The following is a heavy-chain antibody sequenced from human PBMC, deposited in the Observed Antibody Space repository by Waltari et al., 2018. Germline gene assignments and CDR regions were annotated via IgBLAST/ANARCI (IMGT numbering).Heavy chain of an antibody. Sequence: QVQLVQSGAEVKKPGASVKVSCKASGYTFTSYDINWVRQATGQGLEWMGWMNPNSGNTGYAQKCQGRVIMTRNTSISTAYMELSSLRSEDTSVYYCARGLELYYGMDVWGQGTTVTVSS. CDR2: MNPNSGNT. J-gene: IGHJ6*02. CDR3: ARGLELYYGMDV. D-gene: IGHD1-7*01. V-gene: IGHV1-8*02. CDR1: GYTFTSYD.